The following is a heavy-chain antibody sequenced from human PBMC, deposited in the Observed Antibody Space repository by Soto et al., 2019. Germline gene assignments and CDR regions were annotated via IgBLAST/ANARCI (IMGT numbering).Heavy chain of an antibody. D-gene: IGHD3-10*01. V-gene: IGHV3-21*01. Sequence: GGSLRLSCAASGFTFSSYSMNWVRQAPGKGLEWVSSISSSSSYIYYADSVKGRFTISRDNAKNSLYLQMNSLRAEDTAVYYCARGSRYYYGMDVWGQGTTVTVSS. CDR2: ISSSSSYI. J-gene: IGHJ6*02. CDR3: ARGSRYYYGMDV. CDR1: GFTFSSYS.